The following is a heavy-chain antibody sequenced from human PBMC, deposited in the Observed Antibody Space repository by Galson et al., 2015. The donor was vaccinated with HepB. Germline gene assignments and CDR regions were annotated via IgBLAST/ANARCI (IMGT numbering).Heavy chain of an antibody. D-gene: IGHD4-11*01. Sequence: SLRLSCAASGFTVSSNDMSWVRQAPGKGLEWVSVIYSGDSTKYADSVKGRFTISRDNSKNTLYLQMNSLRAEDTAVYYCASRTYTNYGFGMDVWGQGTTVTVSS. CDR2: IYSGDST. J-gene: IGHJ6*02. CDR3: ASRTYTNYGFGMDV. V-gene: IGHV3-53*01. CDR1: GFTVSSND.